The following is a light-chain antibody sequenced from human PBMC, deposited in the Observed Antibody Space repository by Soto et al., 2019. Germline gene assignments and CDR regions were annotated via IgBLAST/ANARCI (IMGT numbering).Light chain of an antibody. CDR2: GAS. CDR1: QSVSSSY. CDR3: QQYGNSPFT. V-gene: IGKV3-20*01. J-gene: IGKJ3*01. Sequence: EIVLTQSPGTLSFSPGERATLTCRASQSVSSSYLAWYQQKPGQAPRLLIYGASSGATGIPDRFSGSGSGTDFTLTISRLEPEDFAVYYCQQYGNSPFTFGPGTKVDLK.